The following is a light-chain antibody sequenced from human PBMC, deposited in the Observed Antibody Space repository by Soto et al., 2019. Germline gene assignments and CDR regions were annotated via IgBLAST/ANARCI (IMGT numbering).Light chain of an antibody. CDR1: SSDVGSYKS. V-gene: IGLV2-23*01. CDR2: EGS. Sequence: QSALTQPASVSGSPGQSIAISCTGTSSDVGSYKSVSWYQQHPGKAPKLMIYEGSKRPSGVSDRFSGYKSGKTASLTISGLPAEDEADYCSSSYADKPYVFGNGTKVTVL. J-gene: IGLJ1*01. CDR3: SSYADKPYV.